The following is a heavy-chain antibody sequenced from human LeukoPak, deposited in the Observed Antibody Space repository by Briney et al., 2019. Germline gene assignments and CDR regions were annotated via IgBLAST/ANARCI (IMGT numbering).Heavy chain of an antibody. J-gene: IGHJ3*02. CDR1: GYTFTSYY. V-gene: IGHV1-46*01. CDR3: ARDKPVVVAATQYPDAFDI. CDR2: INPSGGST. D-gene: IGHD2-15*01. Sequence: ASVKVSCKASGYTFTSYYMHWVRQAPGQGLEWMGIINPSGGSTNYTQKFQGRVTMTRDMSTSTVYVELSSLRSEDTAVYYCARDKPVVVAATQYPDAFDIWGQGTMATVSS.